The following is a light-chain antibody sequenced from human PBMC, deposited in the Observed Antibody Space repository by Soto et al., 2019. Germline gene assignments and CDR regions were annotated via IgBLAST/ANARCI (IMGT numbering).Light chain of an antibody. CDR1: PSNIGSNA. CDR2: SNN. V-gene: IGLV1-44*01. Sequence: QHVLTQPPSASGTPGQRVTIPCSGSPSNIGSNAVDGYQQLPGTAPKVLIYSNNQRPSGVPDRIFGSRSGTSASLAISGLQSEDEADYYCATWDDSLKGWVFGGGTKLTVL. CDR3: ATWDDSLKGWV. J-gene: IGLJ3*02.